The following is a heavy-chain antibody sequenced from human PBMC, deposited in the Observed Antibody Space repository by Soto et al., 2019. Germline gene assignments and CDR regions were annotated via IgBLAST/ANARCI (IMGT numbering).Heavy chain of an antibody. Sequence: PSETLSLTCTVSGGSINDFAYYWGWIRQAPGKGLEWIGTVYHNENTYYNPSLKSRITISADTAKNQFSLNLRSVTAADTAIYFCARRERYYGSPGWFDPWGQGTLVTVYS. V-gene: IGHV4-39*01. CDR2: VYHNENT. CDR1: GGSINDFAYY. CDR3: ARRERYYGSPGWFDP. J-gene: IGHJ5*02. D-gene: IGHD3-16*01.